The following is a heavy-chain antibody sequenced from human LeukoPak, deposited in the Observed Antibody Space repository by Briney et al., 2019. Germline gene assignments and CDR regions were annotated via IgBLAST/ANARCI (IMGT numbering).Heavy chain of an antibody. Sequence: LAGGSLRLSCAASGFTFSSYWMCWVRQAPGKGLEWVAIIKQDGSDKYYVDSVEGRFIISRDNAKNSLYLQMNSLRAEDTAVYYCLTSTRSHRFAYWGQGTLVTVSS. CDR1: GFTFSSYW. CDR2: IKQDGSDK. J-gene: IGHJ4*02. V-gene: IGHV3-7*01. CDR3: LTSTRSHRFAY. D-gene: IGHD2-15*01.